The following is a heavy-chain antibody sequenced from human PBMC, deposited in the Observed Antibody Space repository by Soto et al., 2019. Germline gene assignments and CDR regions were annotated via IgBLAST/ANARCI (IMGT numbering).Heavy chain of an antibody. Sequence: PGVSLRLSRAAAGCTFSDYYVSWIRQAPGKGLEWVSYISSSSSYTNYADSVKGRFTISRDNAKNSLYLQMNSLRAEDTAVYYCARGSYSGSYYSYDFQHWGQGTLVTVSS. CDR2: ISSSSSYT. CDR1: GCTFSDYY. V-gene: IGHV3-11*05. J-gene: IGHJ1*01. D-gene: IGHD1-26*01. CDR3: ARGSYSGSYYSYDFQH.